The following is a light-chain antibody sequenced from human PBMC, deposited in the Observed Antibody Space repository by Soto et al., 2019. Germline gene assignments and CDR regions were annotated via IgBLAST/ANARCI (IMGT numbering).Light chain of an antibody. CDR2: GAS. Sequence: EIVMTQSPATLSVSPGERATLSCRASQSVSRHLAWYQPTPGQAPSLXXYGASTRANGIPARFSGSGSGTELTLTISSLQSEDSAVYDCQQYSDWPPVTFCGGTKVDIK. J-gene: IGKJ4*01. CDR3: QQYSDWPPVT. V-gene: IGKV3D-15*01. CDR1: QSVSRH.